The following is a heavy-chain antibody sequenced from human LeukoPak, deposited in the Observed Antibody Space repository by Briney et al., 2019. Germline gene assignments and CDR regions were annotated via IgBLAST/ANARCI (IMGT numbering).Heavy chain of an antibody. Sequence: VASVKVSCKASGYTFTSYYMHWVRQAPGQGLEWMGIINPSGGSTSYAQKFQGRVTMTRDTSTSTVYMELSSLRSEDTAVYYCARALRITMVRGVPRFDYWGQGTLVTVSS. CDR3: ARALRITMVRGVPRFDY. D-gene: IGHD3-10*01. CDR1: GYTFTSYY. V-gene: IGHV1-46*01. CDR2: INPSGGST. J-gene: IGHJ4*02.